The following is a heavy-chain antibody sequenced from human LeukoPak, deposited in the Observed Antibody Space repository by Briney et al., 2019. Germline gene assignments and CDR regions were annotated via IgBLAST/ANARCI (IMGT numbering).Heavy chain of an antibody. J-gene: IGHJ4*02. CDR3: ARHVYSWNVLDY. D-gene: IGHD1-1*01. CDR1: GFTFSSYS. V-gene: IGHV3-48*02. CDR2: ISSGSSTI. Sequence: GGSLRLSCVASGFTFSSYSMNWVRQAPGKGLEWVSYISSGSSTIFYADSVRGRFTISRDNAKNSVYLQMNSQTDEDTAVFYCARHVYSWNVLDYWGQGTLVTVSS.